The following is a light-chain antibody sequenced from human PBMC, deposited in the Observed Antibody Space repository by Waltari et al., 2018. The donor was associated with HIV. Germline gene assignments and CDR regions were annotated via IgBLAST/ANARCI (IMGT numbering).Light chain of an antibody. Sequence: QSALTQPPSLPASPGPSFTLPRTGTSCYVWTYNLVSWYQQYPGKAPKLIIFEVSKRPSGVSNRFSGSKSGNTASLTISGLQAADEADYYCCSYATSSTFVVFGGGTKLTVL. CDR2: EVS. V-gene: IGLV2-23*02. J-gene: IGLJ2*01. CDR3: CSYATSSTFVV. CDR1: SCYVWTYNL.